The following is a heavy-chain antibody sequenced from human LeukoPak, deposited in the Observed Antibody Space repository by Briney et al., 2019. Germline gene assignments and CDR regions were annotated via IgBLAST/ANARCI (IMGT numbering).Heavy chain of an antibody. D-gene: IGHD1-1*01. J-gene: IGHJ4*02. Sequence: GGSLRLSCAASGFTVSTNYMSWVRQAPGKGLEWVSVIYSGGSTDYADSVKGRFTISRDNSKNTLYLQMNSLRAEDTAVYYCARDTDARNWNGLFDHWGQGTLVTVSS. CDR3: ARDTDARNWNGLFDH. CDR2: IYSGGST. CDR1: GFTVSTNY. V-gene: IGHV3-66*01.